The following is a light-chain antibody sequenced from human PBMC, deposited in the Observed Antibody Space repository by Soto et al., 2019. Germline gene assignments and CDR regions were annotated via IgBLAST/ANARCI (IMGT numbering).Light chain of an antibody. CDR2: KSS. Sequence: DIQMTQSPSTLSASVGDRVTITCRASQSSSSWLAWYQQKPGKAPKLLIFKSSTLEGGVPSRFSGSGSGAEFTLTISSLQPDDFATYYCQQYSTYSRWTFGQGTKVEIK. J-gene: IGKJ1*01. CDR1: QSSSSW. V-gene: IGKV1-5*03. CDR3: QQYSTYSRWT.